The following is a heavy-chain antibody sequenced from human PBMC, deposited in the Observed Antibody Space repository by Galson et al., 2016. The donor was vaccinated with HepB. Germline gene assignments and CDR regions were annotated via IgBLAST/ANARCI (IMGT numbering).Heavy chain of an antibody. CDR1: GGSVSRGGYH. CDR2: ISYSGT. V-gene: IGHV4-31*03. CDR3: WGGTKSYDTNGYYADPKQRGWEFDS. Sequence: TLSLTCSVSGGSVSRGGYHWTWVRQHPGKGLEWIGYISYSGTYYNPSLQIRLTISPDTSRNQFSLRLSSVTAADTAIYYWWGGTKSYDTNGYYADPKQRGWEFDSWGQGTLVTVSS. J-gene: IGHJ4*02. D-gene: IGHD3-22*01.